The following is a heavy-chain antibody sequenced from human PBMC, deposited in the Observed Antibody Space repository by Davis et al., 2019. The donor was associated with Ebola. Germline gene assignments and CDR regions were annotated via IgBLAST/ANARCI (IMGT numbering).Heavy chain of an antibody. V-gene: IGHV1-46*01. CDR3: ARDVTVGAAAGVDY. CDR1: GYTFTNYY. J-gene: IGHJ4*02. D-gene: IGHD6-13*01. Sequence: AASVPVSCKASGYTFTNYYMHWVRQAPGQGLEWMGMINPNDGRTSYAQKFQGRVTMTRDTSTSTVYMGLSSLRSEDTAVYYWARDVTVGAAAGVDYWGQGTLVTAAS. CDR2: INPNDGRT.